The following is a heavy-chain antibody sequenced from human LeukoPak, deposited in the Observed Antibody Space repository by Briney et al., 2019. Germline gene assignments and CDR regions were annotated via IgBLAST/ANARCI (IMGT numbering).Heavy chain of an antibody. CDR3: ALVSAATDAFDV. CDR2: TYYRSKWYN. J-gene: IGHJ3*01. Sequence: SQTLSLTCAISGDSVSSNSAAWNWIRQSPSRGLEWLGRTYYRSKWYNDYAVSVKSRITINPDTSKNQFSLQLNSVTPENTAVYYCALVSAATDAFDVWGQGTMVTVSS. V-gene: IGHV6-1*01. CDR1: GDSVSSNSAA. D-gene: IGHD2-15*01.